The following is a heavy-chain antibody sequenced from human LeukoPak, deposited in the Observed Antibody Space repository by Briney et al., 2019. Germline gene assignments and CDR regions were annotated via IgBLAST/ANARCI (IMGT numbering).Heavy chain of an antibody. CDR3: ARVRSSWYTNRSYFDY. D-gene: IGHD6-13*01. CDR2: ISGSGGST. Sequence: GGSLRLSCAASGFTFSSYGMSWARQAPGKGLEWVSAISGSGGSTYYADSVKGRFTISRDNSKNTLYLQMNSLRAEDTALYYCARVRSSWYTNRSYFDYWGQGTLVTVSP. CDR1: GFTFSSYG. J-gene: IGHJ4*02. V-gene: IGHV3-23*01.